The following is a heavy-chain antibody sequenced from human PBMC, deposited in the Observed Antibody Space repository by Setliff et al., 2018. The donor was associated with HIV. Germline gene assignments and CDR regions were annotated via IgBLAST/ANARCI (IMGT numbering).Heavy chain of an antibody. CDR2: MNPNSGNT. CDR1: GYTFTSYD. CDR3: ARTSTMVRGVIMDYYYYMDV. D-gene: IGHD3-10*01. J-gene: IGHJ6*03. Sequence: ASVKVSCKASGYTFTSYDINWVRQATGQGLEWMGWMNPNSGNTGYAQKFQGRVTLTRNTSISTAYMELSSLRSDDTAVYYCARTSTMVRGVIMDYYYYMDVWGKGSTVTV. V-gene: IGHV1-8*03.